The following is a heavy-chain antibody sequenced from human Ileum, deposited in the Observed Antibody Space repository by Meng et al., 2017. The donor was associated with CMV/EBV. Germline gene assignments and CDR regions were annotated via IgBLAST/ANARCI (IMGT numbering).Heavy chain of an antibody. D-gene: IGHD4-11*01. V-gene: IGHV3-74*01. Sequence: SGFPFSGYWLHWVRQAPGKGLEWVSRINSDGRMTTYADSVKGRFTISRDNAKNTLYLQMNSLRAEDTAVYFCARDFRANDYPVFDVWGRGTLVTVSS. CDR3: ARDFRANDYPVFDV. CDR2: INSDGRMT. J-gene: IGHJ2*01. CDR1: GFPFSGYW.